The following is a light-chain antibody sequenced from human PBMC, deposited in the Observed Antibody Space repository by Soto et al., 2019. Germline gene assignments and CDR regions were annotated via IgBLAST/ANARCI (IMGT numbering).Light chain of an antibody. J-gene: IGKJ1*01. CDR1: QSVSSNS. CDR3: QQYGSTPWT. V-gene: IGKV3-20*01. CDR2: GAS. Sequence: EIVLTQSPGTLSLSPGERATLSCRASQSVSSNSLAWYEQKPGQAPRLIIYGASRRAAGIPDSISGSGSGPDFTLTITRLEPEDFAVYYCQQYGSTPWTFGQGTKVDIK.